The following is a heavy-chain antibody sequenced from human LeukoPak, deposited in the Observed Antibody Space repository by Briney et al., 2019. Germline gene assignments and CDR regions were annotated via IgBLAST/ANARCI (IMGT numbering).Heavy chain of an antibody. CDR1: GFTFSSYA. CDR3: ARDSSSFRGIYYYYYMDV. V-gene: IGHV3-30-3*01. CDR2: ISYDGSNK. Sequence: PGGSLRLSCAASGFTFSSYAMHWVRQAPGKGLEWVAVISYDGSNKYYADSVKGRFTISRDNSKNSLYLQMNSLRAEDTAVYYCARDSSSFRGIYYYYYMDVWGKGTTVTVSS. D-gene: IGHD6-6*01. J-gene: IGHJ6*03.